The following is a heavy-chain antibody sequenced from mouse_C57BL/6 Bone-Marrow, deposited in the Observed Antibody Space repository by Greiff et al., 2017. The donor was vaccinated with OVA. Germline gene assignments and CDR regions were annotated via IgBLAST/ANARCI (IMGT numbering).Heavy chain of an antibody. CDR1: GYTFTSYW. J-gene: IGHJ1*03. V-gene: IGHV1-61*01. Sequence: QVQLQQPGAELVRPGSSVKLSCKASGYTFTSYWMDWVKQRPGQGLEWIGNIYPSDSETHYNQKFKDKATLTVDKSSSTAYMQLSSLTSEDSAVYYCARGTMVTTRYFDVWGTGTTVTVSS. CDR2: IYPSDSET. CDR3: ARGTMVTTRYFDV. D-gene: IGHD2-2*01.